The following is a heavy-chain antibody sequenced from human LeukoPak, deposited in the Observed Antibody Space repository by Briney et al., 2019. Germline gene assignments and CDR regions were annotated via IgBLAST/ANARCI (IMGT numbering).Heavy chain of an antibody. D-gene: IGHD3-22*01. CDR2: INPNGGDT. CDR3: ARDLTYYYDSSGPRYYFDY. J-gene: IGHJ4*02. V-gene: IGHV1-2*02. CDR1: GYTFTGYY. Sequence: ASVKVSCKASGYTFTGYYMHWVRQAPGQGLQWMGWINPNGGDTNYAQKFQGRVTMTRDTSISTAYMELSRLRSDDTAVYYCARDLTYYYDSSGPRYYFDYWGQGTPVTVSS.